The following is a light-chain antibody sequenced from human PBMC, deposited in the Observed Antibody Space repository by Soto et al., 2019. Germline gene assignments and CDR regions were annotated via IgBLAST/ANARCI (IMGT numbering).Light chain of an antibody. CDR2: LGS. Sequence: DIVMTQSPLSLPVTPGEPASISCRSSQSLLHSNGYNYLDWYLQKPGQSPQLLIYLGSNRASGVPDRCSGSGSGTDVTLKISRVEAEDVGVYYCMQALQTLLTFGGGTKVEIK. CDR3: MQALQTLLT. CDR1: QSLLHSNGYNY. V-gene: IGKV2-28*01. J-gene: IGKJ4*01.